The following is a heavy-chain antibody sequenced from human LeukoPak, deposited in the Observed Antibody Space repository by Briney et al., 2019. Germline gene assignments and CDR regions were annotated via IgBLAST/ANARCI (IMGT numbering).Heavy chain of an antibody. Sequence: GGSLTLSCSASGFTFSTYWVQGVRHSPGRGLVWVSRMKRCGSSISYADYVQGRFTISRDNAKNTLYLQMNSLRAEDTAVYYCARDPAAAGTIYWGQGTLVTVSS. D-gene: IGHD6-13*01. CDR1: GFTFSTYW. J-gene: IGHJ4*02. CDR2: MKRCGSSI. CDR3: ARDPAAAGTIY. V-gene: IGHV3-74*01.